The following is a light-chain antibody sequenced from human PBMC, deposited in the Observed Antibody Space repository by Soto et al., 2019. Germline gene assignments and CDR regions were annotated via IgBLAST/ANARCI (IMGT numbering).Light chain of an antibody. Sequence: QSALTQPPSASGSPAQSLTISCTGTSSDVGFYNFVSWYQQRPGKAPKLVIYEVTKRPSGVPDRFSGSKSGSTASLTVSGLQADDEADYYCASYAGTKLFVFGSGTKVTVL. CDR1: SSDVGFYNF. CDR3: ASYAGTKLFV. CDR2: EVT. V-gene: IGLV2-8*01. J-gene: IGLJ1*01.